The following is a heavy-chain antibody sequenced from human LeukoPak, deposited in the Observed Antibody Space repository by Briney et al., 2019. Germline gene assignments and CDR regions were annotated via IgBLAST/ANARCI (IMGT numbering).Heavy chain of an antibody. CDR2: ISGSGGST. CDR1: GFTFSSYA. CDR3: AKDSLRYCSSTSCYADH. D-gene: IGHD2-2*01. Sequence: GGSLRLSCAASGFTFSSYAMSWVRQAPGKGLEWVSAISGSGGSTYYADSVKGRFAISRDNSKNTLYLQMNSLRAEDTAVYYCAKDSLRYCSSTSCYADHWGQGTLVTVSS. J-gene: IGHJ4*02. V-gene: IGHV3-23*01.